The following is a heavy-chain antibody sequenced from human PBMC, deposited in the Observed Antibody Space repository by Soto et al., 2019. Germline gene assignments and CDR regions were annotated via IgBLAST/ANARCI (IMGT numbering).Heavy chain of an antibody. V-gene: IGHV3-9*01. CDR2: ISWNSGSI. CDR1: GFTFDDYA. D-gene: IGHD6-13*01. J-gene: IGHJ6*02. Sequence: DVQLVESGGGLVQPGRSLRLSCAASGFTFDDYAMHWVRQAPGKGLEWVSGISWNSGSIGYADSVKGRFTISRDNAKNSLYLQMNSLRAEDTALYYCAKDMERQQLVIGGHYYYGMDVWGQGTTVTVSS. CDR3: AKDMERQQLVIGGHYYYGMDV.